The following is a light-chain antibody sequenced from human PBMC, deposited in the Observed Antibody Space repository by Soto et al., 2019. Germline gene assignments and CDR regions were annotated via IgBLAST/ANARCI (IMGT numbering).Light chain of an antibody. CDR1: QSVSSSS. CDR2: DAS. Sequence: ENVLTQSPGTLSLSPGERATLSCRASQSVSSSSLAWYQQKPGQAPRLLIYDASRRATGIPDRFSGSGSGTDFTLTINRLEPEDFAVYYCQQYGKSPPISFGQGTRLEIK. V-gene: IGKV3-20*01. CDR3: QQYGKSPPIS. J-gene: IGKJ5*01.